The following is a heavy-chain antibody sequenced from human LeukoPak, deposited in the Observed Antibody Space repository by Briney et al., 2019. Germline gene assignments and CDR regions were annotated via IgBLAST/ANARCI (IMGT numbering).Heavy chain of an antibody. CDR2: INHSGST. CDR3: ARGWGIVVVPAAVVNWLDP. J-gene: IGHJ5*02. V-gene: IGHV4-34*01. D-gene: IGHD2-2*01. CDR1: GGSFSGYY. Sequence: PSETLSLTCAVYGGSFSGYYWSWIRQPPGKGLEGIGEINHSGSTNYNPSLKSRVTISVDTSKNQFSLKLSSVTAADTAVYYCARGWGIVVVPAAVVNWLDPWGQGTMVTVSS.